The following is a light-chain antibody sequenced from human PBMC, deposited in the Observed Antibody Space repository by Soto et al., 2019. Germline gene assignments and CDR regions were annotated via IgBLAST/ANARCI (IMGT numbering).Light chain of an antibody. Sequence: QSLLTQPSSLSGSPGQSITISCTGTSSDVGGYNYVSWLQQHPGKVPKLIIYDVSSRPSGVSNRFSGSKSGNTASLTISGLQAEDEDDYYCTSYKSSNTHVFGGGTKVTVL. V-gene: IGLV2-14*01. CDR3: TSYKSSNTHV. CDR2: DVS. CDR1: SSDVGGYNY. J-gene: IGLJ1*01.